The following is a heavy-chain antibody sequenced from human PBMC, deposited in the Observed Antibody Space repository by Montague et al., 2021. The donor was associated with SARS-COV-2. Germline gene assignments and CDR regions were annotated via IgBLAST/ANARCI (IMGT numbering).Heavy chain of an antibody. CDR1: GACIRSSY. CDR3: ARAQNICFIANCVNYFDL. Sequence: SETLSLTCSGSGACIRSSYWSWIRLSPGKGLEWIGDVHYTGSTKYNPSLKTRVTLSLDTPKNHFSLRLNSVTAADTAVYYCARAQNICFIANCVNYFDLWGLGALVSVSS. D-gene: IGHD1-1*01. J-gene: IGHJ4*02. V-gene: IGHV4-59*01. CDR2: VHYTGST.